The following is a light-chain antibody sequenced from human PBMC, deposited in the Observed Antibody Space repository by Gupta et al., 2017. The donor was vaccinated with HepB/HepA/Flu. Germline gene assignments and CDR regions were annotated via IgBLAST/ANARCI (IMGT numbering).Light chain of an antibody. CDR2: DAS. V-gene: IGKV1-33*01. CDR3: QQYDNLPIT. Sequence: DIQMTQSPSSLSASVGDRVTITCQASQDISNYLNLYQQKPGKAPKLLIYDASNYETGVPSRFSGSGSGTYFTFTISSLQPEDIATYYCQQYDNLPITFGQGTRLEIK. J-gene: IGKJ5*01. CDR1: QDISNY.